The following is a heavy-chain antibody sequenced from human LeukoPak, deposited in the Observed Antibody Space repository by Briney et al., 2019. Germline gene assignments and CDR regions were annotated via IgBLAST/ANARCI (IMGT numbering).Heavy chain of an antibody. CDR3: ANINSEYFQH. CDR1: GFIFSNYA. J-gene: IGHJ1*01. Sequence: PGGSLRLSCAASGFIFSNYAMHWVRQAPGKGLEWVALISSDGSKIYYADSVKGRFTISRDNSRNTLYLQMNSLRAEDSAVYYCANINSEYFQHWGQGTLVTVSS. V-gene: IGHV3-30*04. D-gene: IGHD4-11*01. CDR2: ISSDGSKI.